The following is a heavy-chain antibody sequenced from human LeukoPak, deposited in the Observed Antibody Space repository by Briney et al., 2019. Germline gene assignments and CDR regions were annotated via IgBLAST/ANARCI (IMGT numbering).Heavy chain of an antibody. CDR3: ARAGTVTTRYYYYYMDV. CDR2: INPNSGGT. CDR1: GYTFTGYY. D-gene: IGHD4-11*01. J-gene: IGHJ6*03. V-gene: IGHV1-2*02. Sequence: ASVKVSCKASGYTFTGYYMHWVRQAPGQGLEWMGWINPNSGGTNDAQKCQCRVTMTRDTYISTAYMEMSRLRSDDTAVYYCARAGTVTTRYYYYYMDVWGKGTTVTVSS.